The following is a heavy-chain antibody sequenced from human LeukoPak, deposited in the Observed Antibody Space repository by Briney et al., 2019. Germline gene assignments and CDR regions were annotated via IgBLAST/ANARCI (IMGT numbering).Heavy chain of an antibody. J-gene: IGHJ4*02. Sequence: GGSLRLSCAASGFTFSSYSMNWVRQAPGKGLEWVSYISSSSSTIYYADSVKGRFTISRDNAKNTLYLQMNSLRAEDTAVYYCAKKRGYSGYDLSYWGQGTLVTVSS. V-gene: IGHV3-48*01. D-gene: IGHD5-12*01. CDR2: ISSSSSTI. CDR1: GFTFSSYS. CDR3: AKKRGYSGYDLSY.